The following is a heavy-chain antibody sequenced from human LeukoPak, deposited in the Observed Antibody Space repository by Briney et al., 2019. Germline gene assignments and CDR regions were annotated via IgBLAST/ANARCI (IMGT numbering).Heavy chain of an antibody. CDR2: IYYSGST. CDR3: ARTTEGGYSYGYFYYYYMDV. Sequence: SETLSLTCTVSGGSISNNSYHWGWIRQPPGKGLEWIGYIYYSGSTNYKSSLKSRVTISVDTSKNQFSLKLSSVTAADTAVYYCARTTEGGYSYGYFYYYYMDVWGKGTTVTISS. D-gene: IGHD5-18*01. J-gene: IGHJ6*03. CDR1: GGSISNNSYH. V-gene: IGHV4-61*05.